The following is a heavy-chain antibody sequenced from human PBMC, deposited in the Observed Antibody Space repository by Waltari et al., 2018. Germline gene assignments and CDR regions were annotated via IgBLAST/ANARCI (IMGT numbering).Heavy chain of an antibody. CDR2: INPKNGDT. V-gene: IGHV1-2*02. CDR1: GYPFSDSH. D-gene: IGHD1-26*01. J-gene: IGHJ4*02. Sequence: QVQLVQSGTEVNKPGASVRVPFQASGYPFSDSHLHWVRQTPGQGFEWMGWINPKNGDTSYAQNFLGRVTMTRDTSINTAYMDLSGLRSDDAAVFYCARDPGPIVGAPDFWGQGTLVTVSS. CDR3: ARDPGPIVGAPDF.